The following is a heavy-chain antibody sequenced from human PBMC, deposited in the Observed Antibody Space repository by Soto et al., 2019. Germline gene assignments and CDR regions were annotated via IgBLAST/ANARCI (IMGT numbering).Heavy chain of an antibody. CDR1: GYSFTSYW. Sequence: GESLKISCKGSGYSFTSYWIGWVRQMPGKGLEWMGIIYPGDSDTRYSPSFQGQVTISADKSISTAYLQWSSLKASDTAMYYCARQSPREYSGYDYSAFDIWGQGTMVTVSS. CDR2: IYPGDSDT. CDR3: ARQSPREYSGYDYSAFDI. V-gene: IGHV5-51*01. J-gene: IGHJ3*02. D-gene: IGHD5-12*01.